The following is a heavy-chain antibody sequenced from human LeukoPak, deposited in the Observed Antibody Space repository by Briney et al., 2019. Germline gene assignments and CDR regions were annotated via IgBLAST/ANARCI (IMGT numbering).Heavy chain of an antibody. D-gene: IGHD3-22*01. CDR1: GYTFTSYG. CDR3: ARERALLGYDAFDI. J-gene: IGHJ3*02. Sequence: ASVKVSCKASGYTFTSYGISWVRQAPGQGLEWMGWISAYSGNTNYAQKLQGRVTMTTDTSTSTAYMELRSLRSDDTAVYYCARERALLGYDAFDIWGQGTMVTVSS. CDR2: ISAYSGNT. V-gene: IGHV1-18*01.